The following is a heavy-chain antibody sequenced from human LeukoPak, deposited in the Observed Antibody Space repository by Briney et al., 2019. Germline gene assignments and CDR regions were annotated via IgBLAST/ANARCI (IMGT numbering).Heavy chain of an antibody. CDR2: IKEDGNEE. J-gene: IGHJ4*02. CDR1: GXTFSSSW. D-gene: IGHD1/OR15-1a*01. CDR3: ARWNNDWEFDY. Sequence: GGSLRLSCAASGXTFSSSWMTSVRQAPGKGLEWVAHIKEDGNEEYYVDSVKGRFTISRDNAKDSLYLQMNSLRAEDTAVFYCARWNNDWEFDYWGQGTLVSVSS. V-gene: IGHV3-7*05.